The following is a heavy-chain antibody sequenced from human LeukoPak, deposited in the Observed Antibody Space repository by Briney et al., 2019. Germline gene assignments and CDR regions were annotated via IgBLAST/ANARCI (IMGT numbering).Heavy chain of an antibody. V-gene: IGHV3-53*04. CDR2: IYSGGST. CDR1: GFTFSSYG. CDR3: ARDSYYGSGSAAVYYYGMDV. J-gene: IGHJ6*02. D-gene: IGHD3-10*01. Sequence: PGGSLRLPCAASGFTFSSYGMHWVRQAPGKGLEWVSVIYSGGSTYYADSVKGRFTISRHNSKNTLYLQMNSLRAEDTAVYYCARDSYYGSGSAAVYYYGMDVWGQGTTVTVSS.